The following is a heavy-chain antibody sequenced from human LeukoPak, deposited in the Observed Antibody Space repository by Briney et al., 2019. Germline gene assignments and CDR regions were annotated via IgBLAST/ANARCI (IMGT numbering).Heavy chain of an antibody. CDR1: GYTFTSYA. J-gene: IGHJ4*02. V-gene: IGHV7-4-1*02. CDR3: ARTERLTVPFVLGY. Sequence: GASVKVSCKASGYTFTSYAMNWVRQAPGQGLEWMGWINTNTGNPTYAQGFTGRFVFSLDTSVSTAYLQISSLKAEDTAVYYCARTERLTVPFVLGYWGQGTLVTVSS. D-gene: IGHD3-16*01. CDR2: INTNTGNP.